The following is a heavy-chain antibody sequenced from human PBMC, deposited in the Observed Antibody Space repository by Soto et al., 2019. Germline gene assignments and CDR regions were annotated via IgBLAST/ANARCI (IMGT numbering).Heavy chain of an antibody. Sequence: SETLSLTCTVSGGSISNVGYYWSWIRQPPGKGLEWIGYIYYSGSTNYNPSLKSRVTISVDTSKNQFSLKLSSVTAADTAVYYCARGTVGEAAGGGYWGQGPLVTVSS. J-gene: IGHJ4*02. CDR1: GGSISNVGYY. V-gene: IGHV4-61*08. CDR2: IYYSGST. CDR3: ARGTVGEAAGGGY. D-gene: IGHD6-13*01.